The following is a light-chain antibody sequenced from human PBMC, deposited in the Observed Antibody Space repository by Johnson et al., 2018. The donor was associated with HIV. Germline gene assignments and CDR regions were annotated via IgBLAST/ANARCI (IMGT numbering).Light chain of an antibody. CDR2: DNN. CDR3: GTWDSSLSAYV. CDR1: TSNIGKSY. V-gene: IGLV1-51*01. J-gene: IGLJ1*01. Sequence: QPALTQPPSVSAAPGQKVTISCSGSTSNIGKSYVSWYQQLQGTAPKLLIYDNNRRPSGTPDRFSGSKSGTSATLAITGLQTGDEADYYCGTWDSSLSAYVFGTGTKVTVL.